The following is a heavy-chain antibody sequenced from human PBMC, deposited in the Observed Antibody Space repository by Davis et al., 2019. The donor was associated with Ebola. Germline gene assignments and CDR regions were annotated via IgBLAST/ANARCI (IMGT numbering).Heavy chain of an antibody. CDR2: ISGSGGST. CDR3: AREYCSGGSCYSEGERTFDY. V-gene: IGHV3-23*01. CDR1: GFTFSSYA. J-gene: IGHJ4*02. Sequence: GESLKISCAASGFTFSSYAMSWVRQAPGKGLEWVSAISGSGGSTYYADSVKGRFTISRDNAKNSLYLQMNSLRAEDTAVYYCAREYCSGGSCYSEGERTFDYWGQGTLVTVSS. D-gene: IGHD2-15*01.